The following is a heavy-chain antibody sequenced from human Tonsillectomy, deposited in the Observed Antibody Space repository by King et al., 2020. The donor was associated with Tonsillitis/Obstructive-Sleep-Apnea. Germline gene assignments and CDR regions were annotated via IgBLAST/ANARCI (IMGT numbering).Heavy chain of an antibody. CDR1: GYTFTGYY. CDR3: ARDVSSGFWPDDAFDI. D-gene: IGHD6-19*01. J-gene: IGHJ3*02. V-gene: IGHV1-2*06. Sequence: HVQLGESGAEVKKPGASVKVSCKASGYTFTGYYMHWVRQAPGQGLEWMGRINSNSGGTNYAQKFQGRVNMTRDTSISTAYMELSRLRSDDTAVYYCARDVSSGFWPDDAFDIWGQGTMVTVSS. CDR2: INSNSGGT.